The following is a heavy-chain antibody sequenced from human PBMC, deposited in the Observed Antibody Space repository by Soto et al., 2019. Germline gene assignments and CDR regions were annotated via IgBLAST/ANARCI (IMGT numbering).Heavy chain of an antibody. J-gene: IGHJ4*01. CDR3: ARGGFWYIRSWYPALDY. V-gene: IGHV3-30-3*01. CDR2: ISYDGSNK. D-gene: IGHD6-13*01. Sequence: GGSLRLSCAASGFTFSSYAMHWVRQAPGKGLEWVAVISYDGSNKYYADSVKGRFTISRDNSKNTLYLQMNSLRAEDTAVYYCARGGFWYIRSWYPALDYWVHGT. CDR1: GFTFSSYA.